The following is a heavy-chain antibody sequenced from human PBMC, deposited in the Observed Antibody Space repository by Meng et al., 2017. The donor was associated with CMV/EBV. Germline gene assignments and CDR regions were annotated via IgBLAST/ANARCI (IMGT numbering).Heavy chain of an antibody. J-gene: IGHJ4*02. CDR1: GFTFSSYA. Sequence: GESLKISCAASGFTFSSYAMYWVRQAPGKGLEWVAVISYDGSNKYYADSVKGRFTISRDNSKNTLYLQMNSLRAEDTAVYYCASTNLAAAGMDDDYWGQGTLVTVSS. CDR2: ISYDGSNK. V-gene: IGHV3-30-3*01. CDR3: ASTNLAAAGMDDDY. D-gene: IGHD6-13*01.